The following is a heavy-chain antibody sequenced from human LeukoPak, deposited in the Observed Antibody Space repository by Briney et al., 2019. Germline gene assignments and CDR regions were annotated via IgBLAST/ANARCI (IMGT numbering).Heavy chain of an antibody. J-gene: IGHJ1*01. CDR2: ISYDGSNK. CDR1: GFTFSSYG. V-gene: IGHV3-30*03. Sequence: HSGGSLRLSCAASGFTFSSYGMHWVRQAPGKGLEWVAVISYDGSNKYYADSVKGRFTISRDDSKNTLYLQMNSLRAEDTAVYYCATWLVTSNIEYFQHWGQGTLVTVSS. D-gene: IGHD6-19*01. CDR3: ATWLVTSNIEYFQH.